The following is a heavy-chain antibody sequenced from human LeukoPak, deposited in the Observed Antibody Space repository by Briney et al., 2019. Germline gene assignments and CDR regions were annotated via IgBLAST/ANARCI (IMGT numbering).Heavy chain of an antibody. Sequence: ASVKVFCKASGGTFSSYAISWVRQAPGQGLEWMGGIIPIFGTANYAQKFQGRVTITTDESTGTAYMELSSLRSEDTAVYYCARVTVTTTIEHYWGQGTLVTVSS. CDR2: IIPIFGTA. CDR3: ARVTVTTTIEHY. CDR1: GGTFSSYA. V-gene: IGHV1-69*05. J-gene: IGHJ4*02. D-gene: IGHD4-17*01.